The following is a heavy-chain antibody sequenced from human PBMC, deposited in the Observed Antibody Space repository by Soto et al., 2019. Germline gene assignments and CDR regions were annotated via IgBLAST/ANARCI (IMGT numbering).Heavy chain of an antibody. D-gene: IGHD3-22*01. CDR3: AKDNYYYDSSGYYHYYFDY. J-gene: IGHJ4*02. V-gene: IGHV3-23*01. CDR2: ISGSGGST. Sequence: GGSLRLSCAASGFTFSSYAMSWVRQAPGKGLEWVSAISGSGGSTYYADSVKGRFTISRDNSKNTLYLQMNSLRAEDTAVYYCAKDNYYYDSSGYYHYYFDYWGQGTLVTSPQ. CDR1: GFTFSSYA.